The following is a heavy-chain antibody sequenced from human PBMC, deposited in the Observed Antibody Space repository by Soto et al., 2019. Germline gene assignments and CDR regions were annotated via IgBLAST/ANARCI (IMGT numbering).Heavy chain of an antibody. J-gene: IGHJ6*02. CDR1: GYTFTSYG. V-gene: IGHV1-18*01. Sequence: QVPLVQSGAEVKKPGASVKVSCKASGYTFTSYGISWVRQAPGQGLEWMGWISAYNGNTNYAQKLQGRVTMTTDTSTSTAYMELRSLRSDDTAVYYCARDPPVVVVAAIYYYGMDVWGQGTTVTVSS. CDR2: ISAYNGNT. CDR3: ARDPPVVVVAAIYYYGMDV. D-gene: IGHD2-15*01.